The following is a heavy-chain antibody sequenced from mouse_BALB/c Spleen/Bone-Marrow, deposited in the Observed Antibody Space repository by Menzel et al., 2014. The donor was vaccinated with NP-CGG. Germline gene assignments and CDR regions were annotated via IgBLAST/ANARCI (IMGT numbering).Heavy chain of an antibody. V-gene: IGHV14-3*02. CDR3: ARDYGRTAWFAY. Sequence: VQLQQPGAELVKPGASVKLSYTASGFNIKDTYIHWVKQRPEQGLEWIGGIDPANGNTKYDPKFQGKATITADTSSNTASLQLSSLTSEDTAVYYCARDYGRTAWFAYWGQGTLVTVSA. CDR1: GFNIKDTY. D-gene: IGHD1-1*01. CDR2: IDPANGNT. J-gene: IGHJ3*01.